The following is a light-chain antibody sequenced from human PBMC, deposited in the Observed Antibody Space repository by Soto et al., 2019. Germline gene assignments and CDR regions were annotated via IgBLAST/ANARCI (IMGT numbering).Light chain of an antibody. J-gene: IGKJ2*01. CDR1: QSVSTN. Sequence: EIVMTQSPATLSVSSGERATLSCRASQSVSTNLAWYQQKPGQPPRLLIYATSTRASGIPARFSGSGSGTDFALTISSLQSEDFAVYYCQQYKNWPYTFGQGTNLDIK. CDR3: QQYKNWPYT. CDR2: ATS. V-gene: IGKV3-15*01.